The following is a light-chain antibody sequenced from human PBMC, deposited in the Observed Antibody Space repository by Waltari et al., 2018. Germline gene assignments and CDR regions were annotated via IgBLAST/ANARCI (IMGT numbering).Light chain of an antibody. J-gene: IGLJ3*02. CDR1: SSDVGAYNY. CDR2: EVN. CDR3: GTWDGSLTAGV. Sequence: QSALTQPPSASGSPGQSVTISCTGTSSDVGAYNYVSWYQQHPGKAPKHMIYEVNKRPSGVPDRFSGSRSGTSATLGITGLQTGDEADYYCGTWDGSLTAGVFGGGTKVTVL. V-gene: IGLV2-8*01.